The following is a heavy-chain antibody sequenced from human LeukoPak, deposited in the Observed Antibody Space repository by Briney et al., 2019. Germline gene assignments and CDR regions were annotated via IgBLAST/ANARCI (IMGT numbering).Heavy chain of an antibody. D-gene: IGHD5-12*01. CDR2: IKSKTDGGTT. CDR3: ARARTRGGYDYCDY. V-gene: IGHV3-15*01. Sequence: PGGSLRLSCAASGFTFSNAWMSWVRQAPGKGLEWVGRIKSKTDGGTTDYAAPVKGRFTISRDDSKNTLYLQMNSLKTEDTAVYYCARARTRGGYDYCDYWGQGTLVTVSS. CDR1: GFTFSNAW. J-gene: IGHJ4*02.